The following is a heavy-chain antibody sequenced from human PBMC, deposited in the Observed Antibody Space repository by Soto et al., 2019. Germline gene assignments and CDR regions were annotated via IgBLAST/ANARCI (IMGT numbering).Heavy chain of an antibody. Sequence: GASVKVSCKASGYTFTSYDINWVRQATGQGLEWMGWMNPNSGNTGYAQKFQGRVTMTRNTSISTAYMELSSLRSEDTAVYYCAQSPQWLGPYNWFDPWGQGTLVTAPQ. J-gene: IGHJ5*02. CDR1: GYTFTSYD. D-gene: IGHD6-19*01. V-gene: IGHV1-8*01. CDR2: MNPNSGNT. CDR3: AQSPQWLGPYNWFDP.